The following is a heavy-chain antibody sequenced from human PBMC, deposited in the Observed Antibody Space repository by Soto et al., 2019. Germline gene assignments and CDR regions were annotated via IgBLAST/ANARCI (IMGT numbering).Heavy chain of an antibody. V-gene: IGHV3-48*01. CDR1: GFTFSSYS. CDR2: ISSGFSTI. J-gene: IGHJ4*02. CDR3: ASAIVVADSDY. D-gene: IGHD3-16*02. Sequence: EVQLVESGGGLVQPGGSLRLSCAASGFTFSSYSMNWVRQAPGKGLEWVSYISSGFSTIYYADSVKGRFTISRDNAKTSLYLQMNSLRAEDTAVYYCASAIVVADSDYWGQGTLVTVSS.